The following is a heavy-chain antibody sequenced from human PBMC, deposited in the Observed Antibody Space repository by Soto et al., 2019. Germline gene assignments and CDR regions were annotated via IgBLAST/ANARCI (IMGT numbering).Heavy chain of an antibody. Sequence: GGSLRLSCAASGFTFSNYAMSWVRQAPGKGLEWVSSLSGSGGTRYHADSVKGRFTISRDNSKNTLYLQMNSLRAEDTAVYYCAIDVGLFSPGSIDVCCQATMLT. D-gene: IGHD1-26*01. J-gene: IGHJ6*02. CDR1: GFTFSNYA. CDR2: LSGSGGTR. CDR3: AIDVGLFSPGSIDV. V-gene: IGHV3-23*01.